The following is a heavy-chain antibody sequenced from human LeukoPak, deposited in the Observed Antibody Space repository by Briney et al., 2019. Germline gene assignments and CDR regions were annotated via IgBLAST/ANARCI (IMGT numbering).Heavy chain of an antibody. Sequence: ASVKVSCKASGYTFTSYAMHWVRQAPGQRLEWMGWINAGNGNTKYSQKFQGRVTITRDTSASTAYMELSSLRSEDTAVYYCARHPHYYYDSSATYYFDYWGQGALVTVSS. V-gene: IGHV1-3*01. D-gene: IGHD3-22*01. J-gene: IGHJ4*02. CDR1: GYTFTSYA. CDR2: INAGNGNT. CDR3: ARHPHYYYDSSATYYFDY.